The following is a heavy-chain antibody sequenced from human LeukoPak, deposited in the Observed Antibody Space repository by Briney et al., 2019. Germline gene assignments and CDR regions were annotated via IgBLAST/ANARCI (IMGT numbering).Heavy chain of an antibody. CDR3: ARDKLLEYGNWFDP. D-gene: IGHD3-10*01. V-gene: IGHV3-30-3*01. CDR2: ISYDGSNQ. J-gene: IGHJ5*02. CDR1: GFTFSSYA. Sequence: QTGGSLRLSCAASGFTFSSYAMHWVRQAPGKGLEWVAFISYDGSNQYYPDSVQGRFTVSRDNSKNTLYLQMNSLRVEDAAVYYCARDKLLEYGNWFDPWGQGTLVTVSS.